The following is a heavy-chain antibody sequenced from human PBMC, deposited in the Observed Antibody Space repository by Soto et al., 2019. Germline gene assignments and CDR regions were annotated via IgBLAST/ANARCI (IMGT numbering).Heavy chain of an antibody. CDR3: AKTIAVAGINWFDP. CDR2: ISSSSSTI. D-gene: IGHD6-19*01. CDR1: GFTFSSYS. Sequence: GSLRLSCAASGFTFSSYSMNWVRQAPGKGLEWVSYISSSSSTIYYADSVKGRFTISRDNAKNSLYLQMNSLRDEDTAVYYCAKTIAVAGINWFDPWGQGTLVTVSS. J-gene: IGHJ5*02. V-gene: IGHV3-48*02.